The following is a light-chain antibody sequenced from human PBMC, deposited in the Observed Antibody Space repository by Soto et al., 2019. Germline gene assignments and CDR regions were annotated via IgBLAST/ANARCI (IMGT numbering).Light chain of an antibody. CDR3: QQFGSSVT. V-gene: IGKV3-20*01. Sequence: EIVMTQSPATLSVSPGQRATLSCRASQSVSSTYLAWYQQKPGQAPRLLIYRTSTRATGIPDRFSGSGSGTDFTLTISRLEPEDFAVYYCQQFGSSVTFGQGTRLEI. J-gene: IGKJ5*01. CDR2: RTS. CDR1: QSVSSTY.